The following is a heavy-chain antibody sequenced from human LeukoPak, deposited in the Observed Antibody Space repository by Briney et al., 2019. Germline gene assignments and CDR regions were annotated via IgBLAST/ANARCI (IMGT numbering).Heavy chain of an antibody. D-gene: IGHD3-10*01. CDR1: GYTFTGYY. V-gene: IGHV1-8*01. J-gene: IGHJ4*02. CDR2: MNPNSGNT. CDR3: ARGFSGRARKRKLFDH. Sequence: ASLKASSEASGYTFTGYYMQWVRQAPGQGLGWMGWMNPNSGNTAYAQKFQGRVTMTRNTSISTAYMVLSSLRSEDTAVYYCARGFSGRARKRKLFDHWGQGTLVTVSS.